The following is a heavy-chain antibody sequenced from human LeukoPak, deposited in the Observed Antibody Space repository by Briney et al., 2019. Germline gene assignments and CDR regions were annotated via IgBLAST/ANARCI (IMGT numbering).Heavy chain of an antibody. CDR1: GFTFSSYS. CDR2: IKQDGSET. Sequence: GGSLRLSCAASGFTFSSYSMNWVRRAPGKGLEWVANIKQDGSETYYGDSVRGRFTVSRDNAKNSLYLQMNSLRAEDTALYYCASTLKRDYWGQGTLVTVSS. CDR3: ASTLKRDY. J-gene: IGHJ4*02. V-gene: IGHV3-7*01.